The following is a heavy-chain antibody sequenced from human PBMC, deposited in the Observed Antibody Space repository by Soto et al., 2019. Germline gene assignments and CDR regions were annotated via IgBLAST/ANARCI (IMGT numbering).Heavy chain of an antibody. Sequence: QVQLVQSGAEVKKPGSSVKVSCKASGGTFSSYAISWVRQAPGQGLEWMGGIITIFGTANYAQKFQGRVTITADESTSTAYIVLMSLLCEDTTVYYCAGVVDCGCVCYQCYFDYWGQGTLVTVSS. CDR2: IITIFGTA. D-gene: IGHD2-21*01. V-gene: IGHV1-69*01. J-gene: IGHJ4*02. CDR1: GGTFSSYA. CDR3: AGVVDCGCVCYQCYFDY.